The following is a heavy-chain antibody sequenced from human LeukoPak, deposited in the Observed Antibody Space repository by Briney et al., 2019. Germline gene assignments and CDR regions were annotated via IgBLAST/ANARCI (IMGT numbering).Heavy chain of an antibody. CDR2: INPSGGST. V-gene: IGHV1-46*01. D-gene: IGHD1-26*01. CDR3: ARGDPFIVGATSLDY. J-gene: IGHJ4*02. CDR1: GYTFTSYY. Sequence: ASVKVSCKASGYTFTSYYMHWVRQAPGQGLEWMGIINPSGGSTSYAQKFQGRVTMTRDMSTSTVYMELSSLRSEDTAVYYCARGDPFIVGATSLDYWGQGTLVTVSS.